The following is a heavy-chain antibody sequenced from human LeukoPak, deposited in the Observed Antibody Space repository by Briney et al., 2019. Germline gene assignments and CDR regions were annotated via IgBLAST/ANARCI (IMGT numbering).Heavy chain of an antibody. V-gene: IGHV4-39*01. Sequence: PSETLSLTCAVSGGSISSSNWWSWVRQPPGKGLEWIGSIYYSGNTYYNASLKSQVSISIDTSKNQFSLRLTSVTAADTAVYYCARQTGSGLFILPGGQGTLVTVSS. J-gene: IGHJ4*02. D-gene: IGHD3/OR15-3a*01. CDR3: ARQTGSGLFILP. CDR1: GGSISSSNW. CDR2: IYYSGNT.